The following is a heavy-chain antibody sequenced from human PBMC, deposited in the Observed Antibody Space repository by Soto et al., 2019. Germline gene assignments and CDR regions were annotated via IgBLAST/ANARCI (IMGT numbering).Heavy chain of an antibody. CDR2: ISSSSSYI. CDR1: GFTFSSYS. V-gene: IGHV3-21*01. D-gene: IGHD2-15*01. J-gene: IGHJ4*02. Sequence: GGSLRLSCAASGFTFSSYSMNWVRQAPGKGLEWVSSISSSSSYIYYADSVKGRFTISRDNAKNSLYLQMNSLRAEDTAVYDCARGLGMGYCSGGSCYSVLFPSDYWGQGTLVTVSS. CDR3: ARGLGMGYCSGGSCYSVLFPSDY.